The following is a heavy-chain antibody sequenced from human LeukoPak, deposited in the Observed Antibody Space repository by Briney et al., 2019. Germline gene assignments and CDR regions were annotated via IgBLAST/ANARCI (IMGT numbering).Heavy chain of an antibody. D-gene: IGHD6-19*01. V-gene: IGHV4-59*12. CDR2: IYYSGST. CDR3: ARDTVAGTGDNWFDP. CDR1: GGSISSYY. J-gene: IGHJ5*02. Sequence: SETLSPTCTVSGGSISSYYWSWIRQPPGKGLEWIGYIYYSGSTNYNPSLKSRVTISVDTSKNQFSLKLSSVTAADTAVYYCARDTVAGTGDNWFDPWGQGTLVTVSS.